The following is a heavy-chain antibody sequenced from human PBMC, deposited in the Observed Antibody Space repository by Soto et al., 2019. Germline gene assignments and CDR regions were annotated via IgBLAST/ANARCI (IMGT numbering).Heavy chain of an antibody. CDR1: GGSISSGGYY. J-gene: IGHJ6*02. CDR3: ARDLGVRGVPPGMDV. CDR2: IYYSGST. D-gene: IGHD3-10*01. Sequence: PSQTLSLTCTVSGGSISSGGYYWSWIRQHPGKGLEWIGYIYYSGSTYYNPSLKSRVTISVDTSKNQFSLKLSSVTAADTAVYYCARDLGVRGVPPGMDVWGQGTTVTAP. V-gene: IGHV4-31*03.